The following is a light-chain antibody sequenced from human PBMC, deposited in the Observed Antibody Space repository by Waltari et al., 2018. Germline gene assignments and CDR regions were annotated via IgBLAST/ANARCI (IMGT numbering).Light chain of an antibody. CDR1: QSVLYSSNNKNY. CDR2: XAS. J-gene: IGKJ3*01. CDR3: QQYYSTPPT. Sequence: DIVMTQSPDPLAVSPGERATINCKSSQSVLYSSNNKNYLAWXQQKPGQPPKLLIYXASTRESGVPDRFSGXGSGTDFTLTISSLQAEDVAVYYCQQYYSTPPTXGPXTXVDIK. V-gene: IGKV4-1*01.